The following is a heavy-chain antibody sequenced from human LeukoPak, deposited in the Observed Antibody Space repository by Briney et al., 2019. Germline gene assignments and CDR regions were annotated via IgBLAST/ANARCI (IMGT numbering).Heavy chain of an antibody. J-gene: IGHJ6*02. CDR3: ARDLWWSGTDYYYYGMDV. D-gene: IGHD3-16*01. Sequence: ASVKVSCKASGGTFSSYAISWVRQAPGQGLEWMGWISGYNGNTNYAQNLQGRVTMTTDTSTSTAYMEVRSLRSDDTAVYYCARDLWWSGTDYYYYGMDVWGQGTTVTVPS. V-gene: IGHV1-18*01. CDR1: GGTFSSYA. CDR2: ISGYNGNT.